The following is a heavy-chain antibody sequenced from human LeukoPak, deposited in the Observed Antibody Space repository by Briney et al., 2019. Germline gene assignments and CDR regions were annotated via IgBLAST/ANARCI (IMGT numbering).Heavy chain of an antibody. Sequence: SETLSLTCTVSGGSISRYYWSWIRQPPGKGLEWIGYIYYSGSTNYNPSLKSRVTISVDTSKIQFSLKLSSVTAADTAVYYCARAHGGNWFDPWGQGTLVTVSP. CDR3: ARAHGGNWFDP. CDR1: GGSISRYY. V-gene: IGHV4-59*01. J-gene: IGHJ5*02. CDR2: IYYSGST. D-gene: IGHD2-15*01.